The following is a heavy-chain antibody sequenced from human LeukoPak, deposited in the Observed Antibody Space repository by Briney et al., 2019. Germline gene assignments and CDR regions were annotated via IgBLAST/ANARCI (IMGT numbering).Heavy chain of an antibody. V-gene: IGHV3-13*01. J-gene: IGHJ4*02. CDR1: GFTFSSYD. CDR2: IGTAGDT. Sequence: GGSLRLSCAASGFTFSSYDMHWVRQATGKGLEWVSAIGTAGDTYYPGSVKGRFTISRDNSKNTLYLQMNSLRAEDTAVSYCARDLRGSGVDYWGQGTLVTVSS. CDR3: ARDLRGSGVDY. D-gene: IGHD3-10*01.